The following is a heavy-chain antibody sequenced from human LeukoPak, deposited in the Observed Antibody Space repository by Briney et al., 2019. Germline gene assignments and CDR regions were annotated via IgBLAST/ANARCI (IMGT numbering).Heavy chain of an antibody. V-gene: IGHV3-21*01. Sequence: PGGSLRLSCAASGFTFSSYSMNWVRQAPGKGLEWVSSISGSSSYIYYADSVKGRFTISRDNAKNSLYLQMNSLRAEDTAVYYCATPYSGSYDYYFDYWGQGTLVTVSS. CDR2: ISGSSSYI. CDR3: ATPYSGSYDYYFDY. D-gene: IGHD1-26*01. J-gene: IGHJ4*02. CDR1: GFTFSSYS.